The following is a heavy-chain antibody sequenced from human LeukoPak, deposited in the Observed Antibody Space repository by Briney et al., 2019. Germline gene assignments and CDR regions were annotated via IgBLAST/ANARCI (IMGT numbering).Heavy chain of an antibody. CDR2: IYYSGST. Sequence: PSETLSLTCTVSGGSISSYYWSWIRQPPGKGLEWIGYIYYSGSTNYNPSLRSRVTISVDTSKNQFSLKSSSVTAADTAVYYCARGGYSSGWGAFDIWGQGTMVTVSS. D-gene: IGHD6-19*01. CDR3: ARGGYSSGWGAFDI. CDR1: GGSISSYY. J-gene: IGHJ3*02. V-gene: IGHV4-59*01.